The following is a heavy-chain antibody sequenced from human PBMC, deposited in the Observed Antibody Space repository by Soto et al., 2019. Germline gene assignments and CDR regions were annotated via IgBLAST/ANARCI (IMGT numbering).Heavy chain of an antibody. CDR3: ATSYEAGVVS. J-gene: IGHJ5*01. CDR1: GYSFSTYD. Sequence: QPKLVQSGAEVREPGASVKLSCKASGYSFSTYDISWLRQAPGKGIEWMGVISTKNGNRNFAWKFLDSVIMTTDPSSNTGYMGLERLRYDDTAISYGATSYEAGVVSWCHGTVVTVSS. CDR2: ISTKNGNR. V-gene: IGHV1-18*04. D-gene: IGHD3-3*01.